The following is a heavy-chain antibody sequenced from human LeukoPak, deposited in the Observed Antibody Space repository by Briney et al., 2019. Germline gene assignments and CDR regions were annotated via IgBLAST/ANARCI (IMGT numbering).Heavy chain of an antibody. D-gene: IGHD3-22*01. Sequence: ASVNVSRKVSGYTLTELSMHWVRQAPGKGLEWMGGFDPGDGETIYAQKFQGRVTMTEDTSTDTAYMELSSLRSEDTAVYYCAALVVNTFDYWGQGTLVTVSS. V-gene: IGHV1-24*01. CDR1: GYTLTELS. J-gene: IGHJ4*02. CDR3: AALVVNTFDY. CDR2: FDPGDGET.